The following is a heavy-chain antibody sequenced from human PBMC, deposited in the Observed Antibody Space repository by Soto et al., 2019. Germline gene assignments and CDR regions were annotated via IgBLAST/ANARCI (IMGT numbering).Heavy chain of an antibody. CDR1: GFTFSSYA. CDR2: ISGSGGST. Sequence: GGALRLSCAASGFTFSSYAMSWVRQAPGKGLEGVSAISGSGGSTYYADSVKGRFTISRDNSKNTLYLQMNSLRAEDTAVYYCAKIEKDYDFWSGRGLYYGMDVWGQGTTVTV. CDR3: AKIEKDYDFWSGRGLYYGMDV. D-gene: IGHD3-3*01. J-gene: IGHJ6*02. V-gene: IGHV3-23*01.